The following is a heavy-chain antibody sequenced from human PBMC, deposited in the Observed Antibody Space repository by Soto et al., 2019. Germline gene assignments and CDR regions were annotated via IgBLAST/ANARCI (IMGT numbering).Heavy chain of an antibody. J-gene: IGHJ4*02. CDR1: VFTFSSYG. V-gene: IGHV3-30*18. D-gene: IGHD7-27*01. CDR3: AKVLTGDLDY. CDR2: ISYDENNK. Sequence: GGSLRLSCSASVFTFSSYGMNWFRQAPGKGLEWVAVISYDENNKYYADSVKGRFTISRDNSKNTLYPQMNSLRAEDTAVYYCAKVLTGDLDYWGQGTLVTVSS.